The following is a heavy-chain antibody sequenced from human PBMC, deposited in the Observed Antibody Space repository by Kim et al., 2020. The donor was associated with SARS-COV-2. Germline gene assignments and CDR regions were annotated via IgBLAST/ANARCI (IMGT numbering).Heavy chain of an antibody. CDR3: AKDIDELGFWFEP. CDR2: ISWNSGSI. J-gene: IGHJ5*02. CDR1: GFTFDDYA. D-gene: IGHD3-16*01. Sequence: GGSLRLSCAASGFTFDDYAMHWVRQAPGKGLEWVSGISWNSGSIGYADSVKGRFTISRDNAKNSLYLQMNSLRAEDTALYYCAKDIDELGFWFEPWGQGTLGTVSS. V-gene: IGHV3-9*01.